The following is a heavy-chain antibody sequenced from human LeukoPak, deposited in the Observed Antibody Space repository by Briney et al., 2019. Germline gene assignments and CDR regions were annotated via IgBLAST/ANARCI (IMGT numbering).Heavy chain of an antibody. CDR3: ARVETSYYYMDV. CDR1: GGSISTYY. Sequence: SETLSLTCTVSGGSISTYYWSWIRQPPGKGLEWIGYIYYSGSTNYNSSLKSRVTISVDTSKNQFSLKLSSVTAADTAVYYCARVETSYYYMDVWGKGTTVTVSS. J-gene: IGHJ6*03. V-gene: IGHV4-59*01. CDR2: IYYSGST.